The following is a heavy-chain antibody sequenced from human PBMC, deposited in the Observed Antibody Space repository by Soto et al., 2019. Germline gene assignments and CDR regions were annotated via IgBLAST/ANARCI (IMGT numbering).Heavy chain of an antibody. Sequence: GASVKVSCKASGGTFSSYAISRVRQAPGQGLEWMGEIIPIFGTANYAQKFQGRVTITADKSTSTAYMELSSLRSEDTAVYYCASRGNIVVVPAARVFYYYYGMDVWGQGTTVTVSS. CDR3: ASRGNIVVVPAARVFYYYYGMDV. CDR1: GGTFSSYA. D-gene: IGHD2-2*01. V-gene: IGHV1-69*06. CDR2: IIPIFGTA. J-gene: IGHJ6*02.